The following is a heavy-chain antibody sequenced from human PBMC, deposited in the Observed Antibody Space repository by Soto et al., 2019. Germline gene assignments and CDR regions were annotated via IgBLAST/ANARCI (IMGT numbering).Heavy chain of an antibody. CDR1: GFTFSSYG. Sequence: GGSLRLSCAASGFTFSSYGMHWVRQAPGKGLEWVAVISYDGSNKYYADSVKGRFTISRDNSKNTLYLQMNSLRAEDTAVYYCAKETWSGWYYYYYGMDVWGQGTTVTVSS. CDR2: ISYDGSNK. J-gene: IGHJ6*02. D-gene: IGHD3-3*01. CDR3: AKETWSGWYYYYYGMDV. V-gene: IGHV3-30*18.